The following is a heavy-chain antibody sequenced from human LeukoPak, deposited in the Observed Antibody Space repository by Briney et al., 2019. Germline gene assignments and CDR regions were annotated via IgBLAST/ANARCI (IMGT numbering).Heavy chain of an antibody. D-gene: IGHD3-10*01. J-gene: IGHJ4*02. CDR2: IYYSGST. V-gene: IGHV4-59*01. CDR1: GGSISSYY. Sequence: KPSETLSLTCTVSGGSISSYYWSWIRQPPGKGLEWIGYIYYSGSTNYNPSLKSRVTISVDTSENQFSLKLSSVTAADTAVYYCARANYGSGSYYGFDYWGQGTLVTVSS. CDR3: ARANYGSGSYYGFDY.